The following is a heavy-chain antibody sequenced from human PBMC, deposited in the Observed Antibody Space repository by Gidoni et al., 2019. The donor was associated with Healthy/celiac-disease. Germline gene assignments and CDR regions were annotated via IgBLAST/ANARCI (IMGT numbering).Heavy chain of an antibody. CDR3: ARMGGGIAVAGTSDY. J-gene: IGHJ4*02. Sequence: QVQLQESGPGLVKPSETLSLPCTVSVGSISSYYWSWIRQPPGKGLEWIGYIYYSGSTNYNPSLKSRVTISVDTSKNQFSLKLSSVTAADTAVYYCARMGGGIAVAGTSDYWGQGTLVTVSS. D-gene: IGHD6-19*01. CDR1: VGSISSYY. V-gene: IGHV4-59*01. CDR2: IYYSGST.